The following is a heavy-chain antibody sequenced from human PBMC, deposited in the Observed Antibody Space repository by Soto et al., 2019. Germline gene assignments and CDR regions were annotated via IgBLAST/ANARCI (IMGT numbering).Heavy chain of an antibody. Sequence: GGSLRLSCAASGFTFSSYGMHWVRQAPGKGLEWVAVIWYDGSNKYYADSVKGRFTISRDNSKNTLYLQMNSLRAEDTAVYYCARTPNSLYGSWYLPREQKKSGIDYWGQGTLVTVSS. CDR2: IWYDGSNK. J-gene: IGHJ4*02. CDR1: GFTFSSYG. D-gene: IGHD6-13*01. V-gene: IGHV3-33*01. CDR3: ARTPNSLYGSWYLPREQKKSGIDY.